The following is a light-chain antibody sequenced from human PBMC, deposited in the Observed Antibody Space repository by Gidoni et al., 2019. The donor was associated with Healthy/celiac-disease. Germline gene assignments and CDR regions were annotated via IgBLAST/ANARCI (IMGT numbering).Light chain of an antibody. CDR3: NSHTSSSTLVV. CDR2: DVS. CDR1: SSDVGGYNY. V-gene: IGLV2-14*01. Sequence: QSALTQPASVSGSPGRSITISCTGTSSDVGGYNYVSWYQQHPGKAPKLMIYDVSNRPSGVSNRFSGSKSGNTASLTISGLQAEDEADYYCNSHTSSSTLVVFGGGTKLTVL. J-gene: IGLJ2*01.